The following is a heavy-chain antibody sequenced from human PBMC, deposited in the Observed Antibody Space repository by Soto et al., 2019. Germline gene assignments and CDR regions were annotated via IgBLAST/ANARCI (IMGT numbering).Heavy chain of an antibody. CDR3: AKDWTATARFDY. J-gene: IGHJ4*02. V-gene: IGHV3-30*18. D-gene: IGHD5-12*01. CDR1: GFTFSSYG. Sequence: PGGSLRLSCAASGFTFSSYGMHWVRQAPGKGLEWVAVIPYDGSNKYYADSVKGRFTISRDNSKNTLYLQMNSLRAEDTAVYYCAKDWTATARFDYWGQGTLVTVSS. CDR2: IPYDGSNK.